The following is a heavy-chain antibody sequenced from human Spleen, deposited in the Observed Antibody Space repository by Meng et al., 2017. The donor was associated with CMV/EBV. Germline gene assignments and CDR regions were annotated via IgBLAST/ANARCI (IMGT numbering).Heavy chain of an antibody. J-gene: IGHJ6*02. CDR1: GGTFSSYA. CDR3: ARDFWSGMGYYYYYYGMDV. Sequence: SVKVSCKASGGTFSSYAISWVRQAPGQGLEWMGGIIPIFGTANYAQKFQGRVTITTDESTSTAYMELSSLRSEDTAVYYCARDFWSGMGYYYYYYGMDVWGQGTTVTVS. CDR2: IIPIFGTA. D-gene: IGHD3-3*01. V-gene: IGHV1-69*05.